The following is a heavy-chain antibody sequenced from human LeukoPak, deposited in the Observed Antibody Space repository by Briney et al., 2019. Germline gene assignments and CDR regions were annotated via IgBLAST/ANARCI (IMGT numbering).Heavy chain of an antibody. Sequence: GGSLRLSCAASGFTFSSYAMSWVRQAPGKGLEWVSSISGSGGSTYYADSVRGRFTVSRDNSRNTLALQMNSLRAEDTAVYYCAKAPYSSTSFDYWGQGTLVSVSS. CDR3: AKAPYSSTSFDY. CDR1: GFTFSSYA. D-gene: IGHD6-6*01. J-gene: IGHJ4*02. CDR2: ISGSGGST. V-gene: IGHV3-23*01.